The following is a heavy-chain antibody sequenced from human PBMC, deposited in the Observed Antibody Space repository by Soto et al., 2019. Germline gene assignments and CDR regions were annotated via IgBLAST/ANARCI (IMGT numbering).Heavy chain of an antibody. J-gene: IGHJ4*02. D-gene: IGHD4-4*01. CDR2: INSSRSYI. Sequence: GGSLTLSCAASGFTFSSYSMNWVRQAPGKGLEWISSINSSRSYIYTADSVHGRFTISIYNDKYSLYLQMNRLRAEDTAVYYCARGDYSNFDYWGQGTLVTVSS. CDR1: GFTFSSYS. V-gene: IGHV3-21*01. CDR3: ARGDYSNFDY.